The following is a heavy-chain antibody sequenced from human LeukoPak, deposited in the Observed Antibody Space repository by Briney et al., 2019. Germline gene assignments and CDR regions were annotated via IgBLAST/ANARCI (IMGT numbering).Heavy chain of an antibody. CDR2: IKQDGSEK. CDR3: ARVSDCSSTSCYRESWFDP. CDR1: GFTFSSYW. D-gene: IGHD2-2*02. J-gene: IGHJ5*02. Sequence: GGSLRLSCAASGFTFSSYWMSWVRQAPGKGLEWVANIKQDGSEKYYVDSVKGRFTISRDNAKNSLYLQMNSLRAEDTAVYYCARVSDCSSTSCYRESWFDPWGQGTLVTVSS. V-gene: IGHV3-7*01.